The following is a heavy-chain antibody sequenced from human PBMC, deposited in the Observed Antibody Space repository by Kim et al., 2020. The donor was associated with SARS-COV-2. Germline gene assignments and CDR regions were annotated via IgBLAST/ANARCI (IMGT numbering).Heavy chain of an antibody. J-gene: IGHJ4*02. CDR2: INSDGSST. CDR1: GFTFSSYW. CDR3: ARASYDILTGYFMEGEYFDY. Sequence: GGSLRLSCAASGFTFSSYWMHWVRQAPGKGLVWVSRINSDGSSTSYADSVKGRFTISRDNAKNTLYLQMNSLRAEDTAVYYCARASYDILTGYFMEGEYFDYWGQGTLVTVSS. V-gene: IGHV3-74*01. D-gene: IGHD3-9*01.